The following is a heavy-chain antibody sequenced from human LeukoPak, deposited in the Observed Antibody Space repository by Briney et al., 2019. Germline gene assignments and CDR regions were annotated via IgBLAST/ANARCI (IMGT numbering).Heavy chain of an antibody. V-gene: IGHV3-33*08. Sequence: QPGGSLRLSCAASGFTFSSYGMHWVRQAPGKGLEWVAVIWYDGSNKYYADSVKGRFTISRDNSKNTLYLQMNSLRAEDTAVYYCARNGLLYSSSWYPDYWGQGTLVTVSS. CDR3: ARNGLLYSSSWYPDY. CDR2: IWYDGSNK. J-gene: IGHJ4*02. D-gene: IGHD6-13*01. CDR1: GFTFSSYG.